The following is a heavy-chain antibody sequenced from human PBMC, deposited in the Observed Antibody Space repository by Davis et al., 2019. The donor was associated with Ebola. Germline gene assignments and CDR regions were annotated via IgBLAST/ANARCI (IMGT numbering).Heavy chain of an antibody. Sequence: SVKVSCKASGGTFSSYAISWVRQAPGQGLEWMGGIIPIFGTANYAQKFQGRVTITADKSTSTAYMELSSLRSEDTAVYYCAKDVGYCSGGSCFSDGMDVWGQGTTVTVSS. CDR3: AKDVGYCSGGSCFSDGMDV. CDR2: IIPIFGTA. J-gene: IGHJ6*02. V-gene: IGHV1-69*06. D-gene: IGHD2-15*01. CDR1: GGTFSSYA.